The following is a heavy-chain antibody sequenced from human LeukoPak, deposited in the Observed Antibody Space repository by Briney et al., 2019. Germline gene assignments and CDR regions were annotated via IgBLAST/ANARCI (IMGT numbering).Heavy chain of an antibody. D-gene: IGHD4-17*01. J-gene: IGHJ4*02. CDR1: GGSISSSGFY. CDR3: ARQSGDYTYYSDY. V-gene: IGHV4-39*01. Sequence: PSETLSLTCTVSGGSISSSGFYWGWIRQPPGRGLEWIGSIYYGGSTYYNPSLKSRVTISVDTSKNQFSLRLSSVSAADTAAYYCARQSGDYTYYSDYWGQGTLVTVSS. CDR2: IYYGGST.